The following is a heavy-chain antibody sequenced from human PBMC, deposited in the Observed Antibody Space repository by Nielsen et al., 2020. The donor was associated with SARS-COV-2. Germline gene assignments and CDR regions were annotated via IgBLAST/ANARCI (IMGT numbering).Heavy chain of an antibody. Sequence: GESLKISCAASGFSFSSSAMSWVRQAPGKGLEWVSALSGASLSTYYADSVKGRFTISRDNSKNTLFLQMNSLRAEDTAVYYCARGDYDFWSGYYGDWGQGTLVTVSS. CDR2: LSGASLST. V-gene: IGHV3-23*01. J-gene: IGHJ4*02. CDR3: ARGDYDFWSGYYGD. D-gene: IGHD3-3*01. CDR1: GFSFSSSA.